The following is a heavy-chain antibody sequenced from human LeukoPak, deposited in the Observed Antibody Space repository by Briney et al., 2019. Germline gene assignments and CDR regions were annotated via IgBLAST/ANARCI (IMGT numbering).Heavy chain of an antibody. CDR1: GGSISSGDYY. Sequence: SETLSLTCTVSGGSISSGDYYWSWIRQPPGKGLEWIGYIYYSGSTYYNPYLKSRVTISVDTSKNQFSLKLSSVTDADTAVYYCARGGRFLEWPTPYYFDYWGQGTLVIVSS. V-gene: IGHV4-30-4*01. J-gene: IGHJ4*02. CDR2: IYYSGST. D-gene: IGHD3-3*01. CDR3: ARGGRFLEWPTPYYFDY.